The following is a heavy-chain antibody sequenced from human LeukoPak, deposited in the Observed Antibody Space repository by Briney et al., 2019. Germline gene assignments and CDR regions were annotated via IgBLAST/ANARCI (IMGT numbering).Heavy chain of an antibody. CDR2: IYYSGST. CDR3: ARVEMATNDFDY. D-gene: IGHD5-24*01. CDR1: GGSISSYH. J-gene: IGHJ4*02. Sequence: SETLSLTCTVSGGSISSYHWSWIRQPPGKGLEWIGYIYYSGSTNYNPSLKSRVTISVDTSKNQFSLKLSSVTAADTAVYYCARVEMATNDFDYWGQGTLVTVSS. V-gene: IGHV4-59*01.